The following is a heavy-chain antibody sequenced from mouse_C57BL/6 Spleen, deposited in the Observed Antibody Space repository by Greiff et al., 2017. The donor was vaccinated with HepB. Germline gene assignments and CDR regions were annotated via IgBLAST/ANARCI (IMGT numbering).Heavy chain of an antibody. Sequence: QVQLQQSGAELAKPGASVKLSCKASGYTFTSYWMHWVKQRPGQGLEWIGYINPSSGYTKYNQKFKDEATLTADKSSSTAYMQLSSLTYEDSAVYYCARYYYGSSRAMDYWGQGTSVTVSS. V-gene: IGHV1-7*01. J-gene: IGHJ4*01. D-gene: IGHD1-1*01. CDR1: GYTFTSYW. CDR3: ARYYYGSSRAMDY. CDR2: INPSSGYT.